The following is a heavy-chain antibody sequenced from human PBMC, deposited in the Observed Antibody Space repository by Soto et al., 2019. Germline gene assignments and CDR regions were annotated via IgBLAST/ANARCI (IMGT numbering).Heavy chain of an antibody. V-gene: IGHV4-39*01. CDR3: ARHSGSYGDYDY. CDR2: KYYTGNT. CDR1: GGSISSSSYY. Sequence: SETLSLTCSVSGGSISSSSYYWAWIRQPPGKGLEWIGSKYYTGNTYYNPSLKSRVTLSVDRSKNQFSLKLSSVTAADTAVYYCARHSGSYGDYDYWGQGTLVTVSS. J-gene: IGHJ4*02. D-gene: IGHD4-17*01.